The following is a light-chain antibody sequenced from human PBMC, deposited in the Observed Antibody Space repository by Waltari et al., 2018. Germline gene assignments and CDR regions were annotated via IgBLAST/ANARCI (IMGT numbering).Light chain of an antibody. CDR1: SSDVGGYNY. Sequence: QSALPQPASVSGSPGQSITISCTGTSSDVGGYNYVPWYQQHPGKAPTLMIYDVSKRPSGVSNRFSGSKSGNTASLTISGLQAEDEADYYCSSYTSSSTWEFGGGTKLTVL. J-gene: IGLJ3*02. CDR3: SSYTSSSTWE. CDR2: DVS. V-gene: IGLV2-14*01.